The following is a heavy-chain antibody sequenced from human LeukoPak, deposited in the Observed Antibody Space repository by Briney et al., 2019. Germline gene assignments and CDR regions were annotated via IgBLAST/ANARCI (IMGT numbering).Heavy chain of an antibody. CDR2: ISYDGSNK. D-gene: IGHD2-2*01. CDR1: GFTFSSYA. J-gene: IGHJ4*02. CDR3: ARDTVGSSTSFDY. Sequence: PGGSLRLSCAASGFTFSSYAMHWVRQAPGKGLEWVAVISYDGSNKYYADSVKGRFTISRDNSKNTLYLQINSLRAEDTAVYYCARDTVGSSTSFDYWGQGTLVTVSS. V-gene: IGHV3-30*04.